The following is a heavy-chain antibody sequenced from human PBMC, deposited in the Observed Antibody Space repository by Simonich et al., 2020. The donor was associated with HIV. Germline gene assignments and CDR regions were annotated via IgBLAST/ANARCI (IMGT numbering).Heavy chain of an antibody. CDR1: GYTFTDYS. V-gene: IGHV1-2*02. CDR3: AREITMVRGYYGMDV. D-gene: IGHD3-10*01. J-gene: IGHJ6*02. CDR2: INPNRGGT. Sequence: QVQLVQSGAEVKKPGASVKVSCNASGYTFTDYSMHWVRQAPGQGLEWMGWINPNRGGTNYAQKFQGRVTITRDTSASTAYMEVSSLRSEDTAVYYCAREITMVRGYYGMDVWGQGTTVTVSS.